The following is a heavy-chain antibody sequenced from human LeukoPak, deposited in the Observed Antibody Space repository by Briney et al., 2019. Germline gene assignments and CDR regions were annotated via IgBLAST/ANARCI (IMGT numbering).Heavy chain of an antibody. Sequence: PGESLRLSCAASGFTFTSYTMNWVRQAPGKGLEWVSHIGTGTSTVGYADSIKGRFTISRDNAKNSVDLQMSSPRVDDSAVYYCVRDKDWGFDSWGQGTLVTVSS. CDR1: GFTFTSYT. CDR2: IGTGTSTV. D-gene: IGHD7-27*01. J-gene: IGHJ4*02. V-gene: IGHV3-48*01. CDR3: VRDKDWGFDS.